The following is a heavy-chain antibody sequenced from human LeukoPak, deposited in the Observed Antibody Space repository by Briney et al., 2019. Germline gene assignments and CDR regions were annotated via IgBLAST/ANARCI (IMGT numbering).Heavy chain of an antibody. CDR3: AREIPEYYDYVWGSYRLDY. CDR1: GGSISSHP. CDR2: INPSGGST. Sequence: GASVKVSCKASGGSISSHPVSWVRQAPGQGLEWMGIINPSGGSTSYAQKFQGRVTMTRDTSTSTVYMELSSLRSEDTAVYYCAREIPEYYDYVWGSYRLDYWGQGTLVTVSS. V-gene: IGHV1-46*01. J-gene: IGHJ4*02. D-gene: IGHD3-16*02.